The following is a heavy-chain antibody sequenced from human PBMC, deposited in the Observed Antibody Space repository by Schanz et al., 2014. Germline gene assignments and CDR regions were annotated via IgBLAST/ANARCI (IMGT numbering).Heavy chain of an antibody. D-gene: IGHD5-18*01. CDR1: GYTFTDYG. J-gene: IGHJ3*02. Sequence: GPEVKEPGASVKVSCKASGYTFTDYGLSWVRQAPGQGLEWMGWISPYNGNTNYAQKLQGRVTMTTDTSTGTAYMELRSLRSDDTALYYCTRGGYSYALSAFDIWGQGTMVTVSS. CDR3: TRGGYSYALSAFDI. V-gene: IGHV1-18*01. CDR2: ISPYNGNT.